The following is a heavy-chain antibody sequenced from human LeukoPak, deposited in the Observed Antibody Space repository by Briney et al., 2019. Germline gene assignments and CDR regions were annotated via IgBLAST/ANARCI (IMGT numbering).Heavy chain of an antibody. D-gene: IGHD3-9*01. J-gene: IGHJ4*02. Sequence: GGSLRLSCAASGFTFGSYWVNWVRQAPGKGLEWVSSISSSSTYIYYADSVKGRFTISRDNAKNSVYLQMNSLRAEDTAVYYCARVRYFDWSPIDYWGQGTLVTVSS. CDR3: ARVRYFDWSPIDY. V-gene: IGHV3-21*06. CDR2: ISSSSTYI. CDR1: GFTFGSYW.